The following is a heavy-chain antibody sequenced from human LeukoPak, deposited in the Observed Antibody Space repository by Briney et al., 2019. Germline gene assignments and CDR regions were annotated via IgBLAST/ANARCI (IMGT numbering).Heavy chain of an antibody. CDR1: ECTFTGYY. CDR3: ARDDCSGGSCYPYNWFDP. Sequence: ASVKVSCKASECTFTGYYMHWLRQAPGQGLAWMGWINPNSGGTNYAQKFQGRVTRTRDTSISTAYMELSRLRSDDTAVYYCARDDCSGGSCYPYNWFDPWGQGTLVTVSS. V-gene: IGHV1-2*02. D-gene: IGHD2-15*01. J-gene: IGHJ5*02. CDR2: INPNSGGT.